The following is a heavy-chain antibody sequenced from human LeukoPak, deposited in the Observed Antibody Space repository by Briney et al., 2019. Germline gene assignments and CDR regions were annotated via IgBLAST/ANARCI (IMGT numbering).Heavy chain of an antibody. CDR3: ERDALVRGVVLPVY. Sequence: GGSLRLSCAASGFTFSNYCMTWVRQAPGKGLEWVANIEQDGSEKYYVDSVKGRFTITRDNAKNSLYLQMNSLRAEDTALYYCERDALVRGVVLPVYWGQGTLVTVSS. CDR1: GFTFSNYC. D-gene: IGHD3-10*01. CDR2: IEQDGSEK. J-gene: IGHJ4*02. V-gene: IGHV3-7*04.